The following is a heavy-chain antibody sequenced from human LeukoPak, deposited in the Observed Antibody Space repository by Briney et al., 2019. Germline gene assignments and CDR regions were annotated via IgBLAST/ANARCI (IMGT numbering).Heavy chain of an antibody. CDR2: IYYSGST. CDR3: ARLPGAAATYYYYYMDV. V-gene: IGHV4-39*01. D-gene: IGHD2-2*01. J-gene: IGHJ6*03. CDR1: GGSISSSSYY. Sequence: NPSETLSLTCTVSGGSISSSSYYWGWIRQPPGKGLEWIGSIYYSGSTYYNPSLKSRVTISVDTSKNQFSLKLNSVTAADTAVYYCARLPGAAATYYYYYMDVWGKGTTVTVPS.